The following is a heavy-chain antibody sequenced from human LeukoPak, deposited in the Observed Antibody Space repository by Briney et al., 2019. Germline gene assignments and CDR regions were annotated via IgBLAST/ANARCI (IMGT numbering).Heavy chain of an antibody. J-gene: IGHJ6*03. D-gene: IGHD3-22*01. V-gene: IGHV1-69*13. Sequence: GASVKVSCKASGDTFSNYAISWVRQAPGQGLEWMAVIIPVFTIADSAQKFQGRVTITADESTSTVYMEMSSLTSEDTAVYYCARLGYDSSELDYDYYYIDVWGKGTTVTVSS. CDR1: GDTFSNYA. CDR3: ARLGYDSSELDYDYYYIDV. CDR2: IIPVFTIA.